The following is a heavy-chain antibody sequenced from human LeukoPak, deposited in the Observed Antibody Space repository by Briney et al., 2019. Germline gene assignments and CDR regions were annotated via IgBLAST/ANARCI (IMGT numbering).Heavy chain of an antibody. D-gene: IGHD1-26*01. CDR2: IYYSGST. J-gene: IGHJ4*02. V-gene: IGHV4-39*01. Sequence: RSETLSLPCTVSGGSISSSSYYWGWIRQPPGKGLEWIGSIYYSGSTYYNPFLKSRVTISVDTSKNQFSLKLSSVTAADTAVYYCARHYSGSYGNDVFDYWGQGTVDTVSS. CDR3: ARHYSGSYGNDVFDY. CDR1: GGSISSSSYY.